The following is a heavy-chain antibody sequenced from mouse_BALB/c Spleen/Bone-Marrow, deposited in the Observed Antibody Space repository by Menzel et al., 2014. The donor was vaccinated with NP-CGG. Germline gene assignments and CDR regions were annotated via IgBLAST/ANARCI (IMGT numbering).Heavy chain of an antibody. J-gene: IGHJ1*01. CDR1: GYSITSDYA. Sequence: EVKVEESGPGLVKPSQSLSLTCTVTGYSITSDYAWNWIRQFPGNKLKWMGYVSFSGTTSYNPSLKSRISITRDTSKNQFFLQLNSVTAEDTATYFCARGIYYDYDWYFDVWGAGTTVTVSS. V-gene: IGHV3-2*02. D-gene: IGHD2-4*01. CDR2: VSFSGTT. CDR3: ARGIYYDYDWYFDV.